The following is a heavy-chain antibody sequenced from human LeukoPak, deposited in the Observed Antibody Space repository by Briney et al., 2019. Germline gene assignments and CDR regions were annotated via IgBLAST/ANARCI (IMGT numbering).Heavy chain of an antibody. CDR1: GFTFSNYE. CDR3: ASSHYGDYFYY. CDR2: ISSSGSTI. D-gene: IGHD4-17*01. Sequence: PGGSLRLSCAASGFTFSNYEMNWVRQAPGKGLEWVSYISSSGSTIYYADSVKGRFTISRDNAKNSLYLQMNSLRAEDTAVYYCASSHYGDYFYYWGQGTLVTVSS. V-gene: IGHV3-48*03. J-gene: IGHJ4*02.